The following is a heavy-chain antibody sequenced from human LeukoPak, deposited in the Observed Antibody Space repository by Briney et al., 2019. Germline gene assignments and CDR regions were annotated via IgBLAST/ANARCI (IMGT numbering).Heavy chain of an antibody. CDR3: ARRSLVRTVGYYYGMDV. CDR1: GGSISSDY. CDR2: IYYSGST. V-gene: IGHV4-59*08. Sequence: SETLSLTCTVSGGSISSDYWSWIRQPPGKGLEWIGYIYYSGSTNYNPSLESRVTISVDTSKKQFSLRLTSVTAADTAVYYCARRSLVRTVGYYYGMDVWGQGTTVTVS. D-gene: IGHD1-26*01. J-gene: IGHJ6*02.